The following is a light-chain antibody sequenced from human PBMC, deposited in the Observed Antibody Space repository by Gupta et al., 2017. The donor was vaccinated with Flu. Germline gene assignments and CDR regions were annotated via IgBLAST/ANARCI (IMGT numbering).Light chain of an antibody. CDR1: QSSSSW. CDR3: QQYYTYPFT. CDR2: EAS. Sequence: GDRVTITCRARQSSSSWLAWFQQKPGKAPKLLLYEASSLETGVPSRCSGSGSGTEFTLTISSLQPDDFATYYCQQYYTYPFTFGGGTKVEIK. J-gene: IGKJ4*01. V-gene: IGKV1-5*03.